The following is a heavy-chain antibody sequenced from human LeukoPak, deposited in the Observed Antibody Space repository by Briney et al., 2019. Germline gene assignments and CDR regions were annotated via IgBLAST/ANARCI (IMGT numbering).Heavy chain of an antibody. D-gene: IGHD2-2*01. CDR1: GYTFTGYY. Sequence: ASAKVSCKASGYTFTGYYMHWVRQAPGQGLEWMGWINPNSGGTNYAQKFQGRVTMTRDTSISTAYIELSRLRSDDTAVYYCARVGGEDIVVVPAANFDYWGQGTLVTVSS. J-gene: IGHJ4*02. CDR3: ARVGGEDIVVVPAANFDY. CDR2: INPNSGGT. V-gene: IGHV1-2*02.